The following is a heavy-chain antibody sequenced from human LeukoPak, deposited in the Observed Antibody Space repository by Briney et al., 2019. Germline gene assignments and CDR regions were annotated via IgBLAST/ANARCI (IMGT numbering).Heavy chain of an antibody. J-gene: IGHJ5*02. CDR1: GGSISSYY. CDR3: AREIVVVPAAMADWFDP. Sequence: SETLSLTCTVSGGSISSYYWSWTRQPAGKGLEWIGRIYTSGSTNYNPSLKSRVTMSVDTSKNQFSLKLSSVTAADTAVYYCAREIVVVPAAMADWFDPWGQGTLVTVSS. V-gene: IGHV4-4*07. CDR2: IYTSGST. D-gene: IGHD2-2*01.